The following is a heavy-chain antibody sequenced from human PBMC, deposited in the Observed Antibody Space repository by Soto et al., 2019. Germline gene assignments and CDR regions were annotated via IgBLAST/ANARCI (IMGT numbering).Heavy chain of an antibody. V-gene: IGHV4-28*01. CDR2: IYYSGTT. Sequence: QVQLQESGPGLVKPSDTLSLTCAVSGYSISSSNWWGWIRQPPGKGLEWIGYIYYSGTTNYNPSLKSRVTMSVDTSKNQFSLKLTTVTAVDTAVYYCARREIQGPIDYWGQGTLVTVSS. CDR3: ARREIQGPIDY. D-gene: IGHD1-26*01. CDR1: GYSISSSNW. J-gene: IGHJ4*02.